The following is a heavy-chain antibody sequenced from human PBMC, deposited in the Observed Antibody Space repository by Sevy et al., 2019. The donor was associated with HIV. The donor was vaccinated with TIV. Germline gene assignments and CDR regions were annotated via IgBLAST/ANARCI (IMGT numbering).Heavy chain of an antibody. CDR2: ISSSGSTI. CDR3: ARDGDYYDSSGYYYVLAFDI. V-gene: IGHV3-48*03. CDR1: GFTFSSYE. J-gene: IGHJ3*02. Sequence: GGSLRLSCAASGFTFSSYEMNWVRQAPGKGLEWVSYISSSGSTIYYADSVKGRFTISRDNAKNSLYLQMNSLRAEDTAVYYCARDGDYYDSSGYYYVLAFDIWGQGTMVTVSS. D-gene: IGHD3-22*01.